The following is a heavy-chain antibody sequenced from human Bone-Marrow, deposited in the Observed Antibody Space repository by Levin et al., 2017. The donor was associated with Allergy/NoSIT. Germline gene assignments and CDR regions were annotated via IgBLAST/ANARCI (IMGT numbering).Heavy chain of an antibody. CDR3: ARETSGSSYGSPRYFDY. D-gene: IGHD5-18*01. CDR2: ISYSGST. J-gene: IGHJ4*02. Sequence: SETLSLTCTVSGGSVSSGSYYWSWIRQPPGKGLEWTGYISYSGSTNYNPSLKSRVTISLDTSKNQFSLKLSSVTAADTAVYYCARETSGSSYGSPRYFDYWGQGTLVTVSS. V-gene: IGHV4-61*01. CDR1: GGSVSSGSYY.